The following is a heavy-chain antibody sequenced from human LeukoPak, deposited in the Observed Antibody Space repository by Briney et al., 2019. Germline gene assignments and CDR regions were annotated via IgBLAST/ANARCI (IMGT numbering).Heavy chain of an antibody. CDR2: ISYDGSNK. CDR1: GFTFSSYA. D-gene: IGHD2-21*02. J-gene: IGHJ4*02. Sequence: GGSLRLSCAASGFTFSSYAMHWVRQAPGKGLEWVAVISYDGSNKYYADSVKGRFTISRDNSKNTLYLQMNSLRAEDTAVYYCARGGQGVVTAVDYWGQGTLVTVSS. CDR3: ARGGQGVVTAVDY. V-gene: IGHV3-30*04.